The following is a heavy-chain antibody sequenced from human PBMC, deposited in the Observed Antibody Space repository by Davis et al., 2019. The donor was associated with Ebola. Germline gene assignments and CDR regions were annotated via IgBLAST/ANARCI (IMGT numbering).Heavy chain of an antibody. J-gene: IGHJ4*02. Sequence: PGGSLRLSCAASGFTFSSYGMHWVRQAPGKGLEWVAVIWYDGSNKYYADSVKGRFTISRDNSKNTLYLQMNSLRVDDTAVYYCATVPGYSTYWGQGTLVSVSS. V-gene: IGHV3-33*08. CDR2: IWYDGSNK. D-gene: IGHD6-13*01. CDR1: GFTFSSYG. CDR3: ATVPGYSTY.